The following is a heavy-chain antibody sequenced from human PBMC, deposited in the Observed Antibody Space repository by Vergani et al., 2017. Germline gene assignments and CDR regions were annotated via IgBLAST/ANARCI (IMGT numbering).Heavy chain of an antibody. CDR2: ISSSSSYI. CDR1: GFTFSSYS. V-gene: IGHV3-21*01. J-gene: IGHJ6*03. Sequence: EVQLVESGGGLVQPGGSLRLSCAASGFTFSSYSMNWVRQAPGKGLEWVSSISSSSSYIYYADSVKGRFTISRDNAKNSLYLQMNSLRAEDTAVYYCAREAVYYSGSHYYYYYMDVWGKGTTVTVSS. D-gene: IGHD3-22*01. CDR3: AREAVYYSGSHYYYYYMDV.